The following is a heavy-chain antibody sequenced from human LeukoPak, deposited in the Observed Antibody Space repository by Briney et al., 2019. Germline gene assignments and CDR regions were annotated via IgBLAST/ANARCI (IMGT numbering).Heavy chain of an antibody. CDR3: AKDRYYYDSSGYCHFDY. CDR1: GFTFSSYA. J-gene: IGHJ4*02. CDR2: ISGSGGST. Sequence: GGSLRLSCAASGFTFSSYAMSWVRQAPGKGLEWVSAISGSGGSTYCADSVKGRFTISRDNSKNTLYLQMNSLRAEDTAVYYCAKDRYYYDSSGYCHFDYWGQGTLVTVSS. D-gene: IGHD3-22*01. V-gene: IGHV3-23*01.